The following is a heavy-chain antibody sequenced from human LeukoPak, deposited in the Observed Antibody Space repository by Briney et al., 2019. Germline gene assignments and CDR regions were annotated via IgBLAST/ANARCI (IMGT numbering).Heavy chain of an antibody. Sequence: SETLSLTCTVSGVSISSYYWSWIRQPPGKGLEWIGYIYYSGSTNYNPSLKSRVTISVDTSKNQFSLKLSSVTAADTAVYYCAGKRSYYDFWSGYPYYYYYGMDVWGQGTTVTVSS. CDR3: AGKRSYYDFWSGYPYYYYYGMDV. CDR2: IYYSGST. CDR1: GVSISSYY. D-gene: IGHD3-3*01. V-gene: IGHV4-59*01. J-gene: IGHJ6*02.